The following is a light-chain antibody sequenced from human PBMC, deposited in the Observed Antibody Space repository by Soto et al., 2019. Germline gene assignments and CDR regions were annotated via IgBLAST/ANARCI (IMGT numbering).Light chain of an antibody. Sequence: EIVITQSPATLPVSPGERATLSCRASQGIGSTLAWYQQKPGQTPKLLIFDASTRATGVPARFSGDGSGTEFTLTINSLQSEDFAVYCCQRYNRWPLSFGGGTKVDIK. CDR3: QRYNRWPLS. J-gene: IGKJ4*01. CDR1: QGIGST. V-gene: IGKV3-15*01. CDR2: DAS.